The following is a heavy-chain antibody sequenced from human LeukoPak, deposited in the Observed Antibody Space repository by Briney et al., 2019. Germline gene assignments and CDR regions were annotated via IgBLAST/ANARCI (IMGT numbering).Heavy chain of an antibody. J-gene: IGHJ5*02. CDR1: GGSISSYY. Sequence: SETLSLTCTVSGGSISSYYWSCIRQPAGKGLEWIGRIYTSGSTNYNPSLKSRVTMSVDTSKNQFSLKLSSVTAADTAVYYCARDKLLSARNWFDPWGQGTLVTVSS. D-gene: IGHD2-2*01. V-gene: IGHV4-4*07. CDR2: IYTSGST. CDR3: ARDKLLSARNWFDP.